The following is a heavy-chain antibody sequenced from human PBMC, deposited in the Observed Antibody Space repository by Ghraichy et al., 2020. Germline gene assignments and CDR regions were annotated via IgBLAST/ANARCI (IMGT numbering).Heavy chain of an antibody. CDR3: ARHGYRTYCGTGCFYDYFDY. D-gene: IGHD2-21*02. J-gene: IGHJ4*02. CDR1: GGFISGHY. CDR2: ICDSGST. Sequence: SETLSLTCTVSGGFISGHYWSWIRQPPGKRLEWIGYICDSGSTNYNPSLKSRVTMSLDTSRNQISLKLSSVTAADTAVFYCARHGYRTYCGTGCFYDYFDYWGQGALVTVSS. V-gene: IGHV4-59*08.